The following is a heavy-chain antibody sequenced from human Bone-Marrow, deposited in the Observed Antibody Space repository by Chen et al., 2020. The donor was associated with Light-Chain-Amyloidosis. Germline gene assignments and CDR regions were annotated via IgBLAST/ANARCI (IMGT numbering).Heavy chain of an antibody. CDR2: FRSDGXDR. CDR3: AREGRAIWNFDR. CDR1: GFIFSDYG. V-gene: IGHV3-33*02. J-gene: IGHJ4*02. Sequence: QVQLVESGGGVVQPGRSLRLSCAVSGFIFSDYGMHWVRQDPGKGLEWVAVFRSDGXDRHYADSXXXXXXXXXXXXXXXXXXXXXXXXXXXXAVYFCAREGRAIWNFDRWGQGTQVSVSS. D-gene: IGHD3-3*01.